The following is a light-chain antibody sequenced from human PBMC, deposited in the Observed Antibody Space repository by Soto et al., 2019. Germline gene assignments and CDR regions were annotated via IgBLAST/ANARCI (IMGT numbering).Light chain of an antibody. Sequence: EIVLTQSPATLSSSPGERATLSCRASQSVGSYLAWYQQKPGQAPRLLIYDASNRATGIPARFSGSGSGTDFTLTISSLEPEDFAVYYCQQRSNWPLTFAGGTKVDIK. CDR2: DAS. J-gene: IGKJ4*01. CDR1: QSVGSY. V-gene: IGKV3-11*01. CDR3: QQRSNWPLT.